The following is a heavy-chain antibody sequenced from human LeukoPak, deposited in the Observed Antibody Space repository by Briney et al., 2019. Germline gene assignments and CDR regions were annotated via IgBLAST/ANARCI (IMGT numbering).Heavy chain of an antibody. CDR1: GGSISSSSYY. CDR2: IYYSGST. V-gene: IGHV4-39*07. CDR3: ARDVVVQGNYYYYYMDV. J-gene: IGHJ6*03. Sequence: PSETLSLTCTVSGGSISSSSYYWGWIRQPPGKGLEWIGSIYYSGSTYYNPSLKSRVTISVDTSKNQFSLKLSSVTAADTAVYYCARDVVVQGNYYYYYMDVWGKGTTVTVSS. D-gene: IGHD2-2*01.